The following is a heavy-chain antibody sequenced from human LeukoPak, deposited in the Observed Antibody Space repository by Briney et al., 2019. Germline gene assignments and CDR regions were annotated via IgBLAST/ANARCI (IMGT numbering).Heavy chain of an antibody. J-gene: IGHJ4*02. CDR3: AREGLDYDFWSGYYRFDY. V-gene: IGHV4-30-2*01. CDR2: IYHSGST. CDR1: GGSISSGGYS. Sequence: SETLSLTCAVSGGSISSGGYSWSWIRQPPGKGLEWIGYIYHSGSTYYNPSLKSRVTISVDRSKNQFSLKLSSVTAADTAVYCCAREGLDYDFWSGYYRFDYWGQGTLVTVSS. D-gene: IGHD3-3*01.